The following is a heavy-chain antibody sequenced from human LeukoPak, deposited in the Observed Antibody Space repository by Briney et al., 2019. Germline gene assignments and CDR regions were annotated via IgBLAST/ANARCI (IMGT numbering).Heavy chain of an antibody. V-gene: IGHV3-23*01. CDR1: GFTFSNYA. CDR2: IDASGGTT. CDR3: AKVRADYSNEYYFDY. Sequence: PGGSLRLSCAASGFTFSNYAMSWARQAPGKGLEWVSAIDASGGTTIYADSMRGRFTISRDNSNKILYLQMNSLRTEDTAVYYCAKVRADYSNEYYFDYWGQGTLVTVSS. J-gene: IGHJ4*02. D-gene: IGHD4-11*01.